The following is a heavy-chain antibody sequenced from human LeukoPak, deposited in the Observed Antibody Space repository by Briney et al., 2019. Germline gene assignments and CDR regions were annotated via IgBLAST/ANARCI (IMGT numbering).Heavy chain of an antibody. Sequence: ASETLSLTCDVSGASISRGGYSWSWIRQPPGKGLEWIGYIYHSGSTYYNPSLKSRVTISMDRSKNQFSLKLSSVTAADTAVYYCARHLYGSGSPLDYWGQGILVTVSS. CDR1: GASISRGGYS. CDR2: IYHSGST. V-gene: IGHV4-30-2*01. D-gene: IGHD3-10*01. J-gene: IGHJ4*02. CDR3: ARHLYGSGSPLDY.